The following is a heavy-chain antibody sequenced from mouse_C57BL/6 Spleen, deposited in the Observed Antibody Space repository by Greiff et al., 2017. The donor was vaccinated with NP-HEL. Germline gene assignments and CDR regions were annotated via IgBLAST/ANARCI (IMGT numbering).Heavy chain of an antibody. J-gene: IGHJ3*01. CDR2: IDPANGNP. V-gene: IGHV14-3*01. Sequence: VQLQQSVAELVRPGASVKLSCTASGFHIKNTYMHWVKQRPEQGLEWIGRIDPANGNPKYAPKFQGKATITADTSSNTAYLQLSSLTSEDTAIYYCARSRDYAAWFAYWGQGTLVTVSA. CDR1: GFHIKNTY. D-gene: IGHD2-4*01. CDR3: ARSRDYAAWFAY.